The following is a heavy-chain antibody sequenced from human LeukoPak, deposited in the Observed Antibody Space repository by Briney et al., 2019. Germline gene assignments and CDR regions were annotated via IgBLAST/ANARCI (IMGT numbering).Heavy chain of an antibody. J-gene: IGHJ3*02. V-gene: IGHV3-9*01. D-gene: IGHD6-19*01. CDR2: ISGESGSL. Sequence: GGSLRLSCVASGFIFDEYAMHWVRQAPGKGLEWVSGISGESGSLDYVDSVKGRFTISRDNAKNSLHLQMNSLRAEDTALYYCARDMEVTSGWSAFDIWGHGTMVTVSS. CDR3: ARDMEVTSGWSAFDI. CDR1: GFIFDEYA.